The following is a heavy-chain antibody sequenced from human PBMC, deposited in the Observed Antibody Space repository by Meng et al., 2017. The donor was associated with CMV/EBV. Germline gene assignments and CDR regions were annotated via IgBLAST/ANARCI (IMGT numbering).Heavy chain of an antibody. D-gene: IGHD3-3*01. Sequence: ASVKVSCKASGYTFTGYYMHWVRQAPGQGLEWMGWINPNSGGTNYAQKFQGRVTMTRDTSISTAYMELSRLRSDDTAVYYCAREGYDFWSGYQYPASGMDVWGQGTTVTVSS. J-gene: IGHJ6*02. CDR2: INPNSGGT. CDR3: AREGYDFWSGYQYPASGMDV. V-gene: IGHV1-2*02. CDR1: GYTFTGYY.